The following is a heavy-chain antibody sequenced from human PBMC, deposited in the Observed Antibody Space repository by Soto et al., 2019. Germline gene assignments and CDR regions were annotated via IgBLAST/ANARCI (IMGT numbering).Heavy chain of an antibody. CDR2: ISGSGGST. CDR3: AKLGYCSGGSCVDAFDI. D-gene: IGHD2-15*01. J-gene: IGHJ3*02. CDR1: GFTFSSYA. Sequence: GGSLRLSCAASGFTFSSYAMSWVRQAPGKGLEWVSAISGSGGSTYYADSVKGRFTISRDNSKNTLYLQMNSLRAEDTAVYYCAKLGYCSGGSCVDAFDIWGQGTMVTVSS. V-gene: IGHV3-23*01.